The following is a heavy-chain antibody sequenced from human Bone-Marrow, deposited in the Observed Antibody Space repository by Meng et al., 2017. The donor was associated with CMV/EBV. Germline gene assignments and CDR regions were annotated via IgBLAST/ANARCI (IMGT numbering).Heavy chain of an antibody. Sequence: GESLKISCAASGFSFSSYWMHWVRQGPGKGLVWVSRINSDGSTTTYADFVKGRFTISRDNAKNSLYLQMNSLRAEDTAVYYCARPYDFWSGYLNGMDVWGQGTTVTVSS. V-gene: IGHV3-74*01. J-gene: IGHJ6*02. D-gene: IGHD3-3*01. CDR3: ARPYDFWSGYLNGMDV. CDR2: INSDGSTT. CDR1: GFSFSSYW.